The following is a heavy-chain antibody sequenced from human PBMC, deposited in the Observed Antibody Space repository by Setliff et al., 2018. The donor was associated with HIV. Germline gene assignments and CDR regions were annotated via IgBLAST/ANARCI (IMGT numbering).Heavy chain of an antibody. V-gene: IGHV3-20*04. D-gene: IGHD4-4*01. J-gene: IGHJ4*02. Sequence: GGSLRLSCAASGLIFSSYWMSWVRQAPGKGLEWVSGINWNGGSTGYADSVKGRFTFSRDNGKNSLYLQMNSLRAEDTALYFCAKDGHRRSDYSNYDDYWGQGTLVTVSS. CDR3: AKDGHRRSDYSNYDDY. CDR1: GLIFSSYW. CDR2: INWNGGST.